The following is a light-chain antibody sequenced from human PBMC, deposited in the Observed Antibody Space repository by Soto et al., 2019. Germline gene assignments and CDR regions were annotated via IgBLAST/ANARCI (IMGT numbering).Light chain of an antibody. Sequence: QSALTQPASVSGSPGQSITISCTGTSSDVGSYNLVSWYQQHQGKAPKLMIYEVSKRPSGVSNRFSGSRSGHTASLTISGFQAQDDDEYYCCSYAGSYYVYVTGTKV. CDR1: SSDVGSYNL. V-gene: IGLV2-23*02. J-gene: IGLJ1*01. CDR3: CSYAGSYYV. CDR2: EVS.